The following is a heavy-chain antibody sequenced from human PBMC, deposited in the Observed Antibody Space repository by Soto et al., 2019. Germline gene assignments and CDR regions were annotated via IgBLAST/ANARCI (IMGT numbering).Heavy chain of an antibody. V-gene: IGHV3-64*04. D-gene: IGHD1-26*01. CDR3: AKDHGVGEWKQLVAA. Sequence: QPGGSLRLSCSASGFTFSIYAMHWVRQAPGKGLEYVSSISTNGGSTHYADSVKGRFTISRDNSKNTMSLQMNSLRVEDTAVYYCAKDHGVGEWKQLVAAWGQGTLVTVSS. CDR2: ISTNGGST. CDR1: GFTFSIYA. J-gene: IGHJ5*02.